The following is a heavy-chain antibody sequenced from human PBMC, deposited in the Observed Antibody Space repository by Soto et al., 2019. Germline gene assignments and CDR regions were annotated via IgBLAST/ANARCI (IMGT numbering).Heavy chain of an antibody. CDR1: GDSMNNYY. CDR2: MYYSGGS. Sequence: QVQLQEWGPGLVKPSETLSLTCTVSGDSMNNYYGSWVRQPPGKGLEWIGYMYYSGGSNSNPSLKGRVTISVDTSKNQISLKLPSVTAADTAVYYCVRSGHSFGGVMWGQGTLVTVSS. J-gene: IGHJ4*02. CDR3: VRSGHSFGGVM. D-gene: IGHD3-16*01. V-gene: IGHV4-59*01.